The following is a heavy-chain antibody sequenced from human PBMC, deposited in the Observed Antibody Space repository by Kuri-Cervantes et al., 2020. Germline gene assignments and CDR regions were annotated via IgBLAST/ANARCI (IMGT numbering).Heavy chain of an antibody. V-gene: IGHV3-30-3*01. J-gene: IGHJ1*01. D-gene: IGHD6-13*01. CDR1: GFPFSSYA. Sequence: GGSLRLSCAASGFPFSSYAMHWVRQAPGKGLEWVAVISYDGSNKYYADSVKGRFTISRDNAGNSLYLQMNSLRDEDTAVYYCAGGQQVAHEYFQYWGQGTLVTVSS. CDR3: AGGQQVAHEYFQY. CDR2: ISYDGSNK.